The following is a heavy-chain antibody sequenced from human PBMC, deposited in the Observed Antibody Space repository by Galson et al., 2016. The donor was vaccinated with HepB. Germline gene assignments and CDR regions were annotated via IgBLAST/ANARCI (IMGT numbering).Heavy chain of an antibody. V-gene: IGHV1-69*06. J-gene: IGHJ4*02. Sequence: SVKVSCKGSGYSFISYGINWVRQAPGQGLEWMGRIIPTFNTTKYAQKIQGRVTITADKSTRTAYMELTSLRSEDTAIYYCARTIFDPITVTIMKIDDWGQGTLVTVSS. CDR1: GYSFISYG. CDR3: ARTIFDPITVTIMKIDD. D-gene: IGHD3-3*01. CDR2: IIPTFNTT.